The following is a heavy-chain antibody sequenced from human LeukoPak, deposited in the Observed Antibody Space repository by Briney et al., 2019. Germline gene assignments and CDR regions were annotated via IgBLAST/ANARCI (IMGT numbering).Heavy chain of an antibody. CDR2: IRYDGSIK. CDR3: AKVEETSSYYTGGAFDI. J-gene: IGHJ3*02. CDR1: GFTFSSYA. D-gene: IGHD2-2*01. V-gene: IGHV3-30*02. Sequence: GGSLRLSCAASGFTFSSYAMHWVRQAPGKGLQWVAFIRYDGSIKYYADSVKGRFTISRDNSKNTLYLQMNSLRAEDTAVYYCAKVEETSSYYTGGAFDIWGQGTMVTVSS.